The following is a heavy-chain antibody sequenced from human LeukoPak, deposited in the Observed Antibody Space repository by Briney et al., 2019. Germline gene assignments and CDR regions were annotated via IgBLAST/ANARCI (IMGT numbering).Heavy chain of an antibody. V-gene: IGHV3-23*01. Sequence: AGGSLRLSCAASGFTFSSYAMSLVRQAPGKGLEWVSAISGSGGSTYYADAVKGRFTISRDNSKNTLYLQMNSLRAEDTAVYYCARNLFLGYSGYDFGYYYYYYMDVWGKGTTVTVSS. CDR3: ARNLFLGYSGYDFGYYYYYYMDV. CDR1: GFTFSSYA. CDR2: ISGSGGST. D-gene: IGHD5-12*01. J-gene: IGHJ6*03.